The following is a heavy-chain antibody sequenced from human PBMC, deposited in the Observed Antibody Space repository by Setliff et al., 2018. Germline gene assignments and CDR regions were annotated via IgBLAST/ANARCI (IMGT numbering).Heavy chain of an antibody. CDR1: GFSLNTSGVG. CDR2: IYWDDER. Sequence: ESGPTLVNPTQTLTLTCTFSGFSLNTSGVGVGWIRQPPGEALEWLAFIYWDDERTYSPSLKNRVTITRDTSKNQVVLKMTNMDPVDTATYYCARSSAPSVVLAADFDYWGQGTLVTVSS. D-gene: IGHD6-19*01. V-gene: IGHV2-5*02. CDR3: ARSSAPSVVLAADFDY. J-gene: IGHJ4*02.